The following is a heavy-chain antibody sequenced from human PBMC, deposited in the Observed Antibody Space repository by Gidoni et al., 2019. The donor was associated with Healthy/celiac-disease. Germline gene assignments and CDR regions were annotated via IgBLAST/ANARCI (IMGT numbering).Heavy chain of an antibody. CDR2: INHSGST. CDR1: CGSSSGYY. J-gene: IGHJ5*02. D-gene: IGHD6-6*01. V-gene: IGHV4-34*01. Sequence: QLQQLGAGLLKPSETLSPTCAAYCGSSSGYYWSWIRQPPGKGLGWIGEINHSGSTNYNPSLKGRVTISVDTSKNQFSLKLSSVTAADTAVYYCARGRRPSLVRSSAWFDPWGQGTLVTVSS. CDR3: ARGRRPSLVRSSAWFDP.